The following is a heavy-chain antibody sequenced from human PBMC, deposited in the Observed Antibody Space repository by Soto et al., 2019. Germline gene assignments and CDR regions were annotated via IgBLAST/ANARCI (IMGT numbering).Heavy chain of an antibody. CDR3: ANTPDFWSGYYGLI. CDR2: ISADGHST. CDR1: GFRFSDYS. J-gene: IGHJ3*02. V-gene: IGHV3-23*01. Sequence: GGSLRLSCAASGFRFSDYSMSWVRQVPGGGLEWVAVISADGHSTYFADSVKGRFTITRDNFKDTMSLEMHYLRPEDTAVYYCANTPDFWSGYYGLIWGQGTMVTVSS. D-gene: IGHD3-3*01.